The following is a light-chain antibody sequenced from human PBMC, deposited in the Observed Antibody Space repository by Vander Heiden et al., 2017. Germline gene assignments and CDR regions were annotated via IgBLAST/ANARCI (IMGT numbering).Light chain of an antibody. V-gene: IGKV3-15*01. CDR1: QSVSSN. CDR2: GAS. J-gene: IGKJ2*01. Sequence: SPATLSVSPGERATLSCRASQSVSSNLAWYQQKPGQAPRLLIYGASTRATGIPARFSGSGSGTEFTLTISSRQSEDFAVYYCQQYNNWPPYTFGQGTKLEIK. CDR3: QQYNNWPPYT.